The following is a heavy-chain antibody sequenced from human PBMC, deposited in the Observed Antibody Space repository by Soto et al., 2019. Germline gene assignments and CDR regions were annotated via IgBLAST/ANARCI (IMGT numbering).Heavy chain of an antibody. V-gene: IGHV4-59*01. CDR3: ARDSLAFSAS. J-gene: IGHJ5*02. Sequence: TFIRQPPGKGLEWIGYIYSSGSTLYNPSLKSRVIISVDTSMNQFSLKLSSVTAADTAVYYCARDSLAFSASWGKGTFVTVSS. D-gene: IGHD5-12*01. CDR2: IYSSGST.